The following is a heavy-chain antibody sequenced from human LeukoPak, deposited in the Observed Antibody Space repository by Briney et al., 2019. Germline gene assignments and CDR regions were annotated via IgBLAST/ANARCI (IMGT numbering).Heavy chain of an antibody. J-gene: IGHJ3*02. V-gene: IGHV3-7*01. D-gene: IGHD4-23*01. Sequence: GGSLRLSCAASGFTFSSYWMSWVRQAPGKGLEWVANIKQDGSEKYYVDPVKGRFTISRDNAKNSLYLQMNSLRAEDTAVYYCARELYGGNSADAFDIWGQGTMVTVSS. CDR2: IKQDGSEK. CDR3: ARELYGGNSADAFDI. CDR1: GFTFSSYW.